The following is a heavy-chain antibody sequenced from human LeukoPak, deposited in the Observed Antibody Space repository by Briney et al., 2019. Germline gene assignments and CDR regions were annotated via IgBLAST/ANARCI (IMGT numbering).Heavy chain of an antibody. Sequence: PGGSLRLSCAASGFTFDDYAMHWVRQAPGKDLEWVSGISGGGEKTYHADSVKGRFTTSRDNSKNMVFLQTNSLRVEDTAVYYCVKVGAGLNLEYCSGGICYGNSLDIWGQGTMVTVSS. CDR2: ISGGGEKT. D-gene: IGHD2-15*01. V-gene: IGHV3-23*01. J-gene: IGHJ3*02. CDR3: VKVGAGLNLEYCSGGICYGNSLDI. CDR1: GFTFDDYA.